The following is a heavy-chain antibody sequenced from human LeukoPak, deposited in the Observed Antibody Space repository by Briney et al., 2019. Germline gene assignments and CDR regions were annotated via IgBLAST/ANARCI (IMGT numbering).Heavy chain of an antibody. CDR1: GFSFNYYD. CDR2: ISPKSDFI. Sequence: PGGSLRLSCAGSGFSFNYYDMNWVRQAPGKGLDWVASISPKSDFIYYSDSVRGRFTISRDNAENSLYLQMNSLRAEDTAVYYCARADCSSSTCYLRRSWFDPWGQGTLVTVSS. J-gene: IGHJ5*02. CDR3: ARADCSSSTCYLRRSWFDP. D-gene: IGHD2-2*01. V-gene: IGHV3-21*01.